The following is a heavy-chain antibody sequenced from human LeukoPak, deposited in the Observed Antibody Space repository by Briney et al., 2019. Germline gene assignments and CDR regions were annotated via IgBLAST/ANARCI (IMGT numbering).Heavy chain of an antibody. Sequence: KPSETLSLTCSVSGGSISSSSYYWGWIRQPPGKGLEWIGNIHYSGSTYYKPSLKSRVTISVDTSKNHFSLRLSSVTAADTAVYYCAIRNWNYLDAFDIWGQGTMVTVSS. J-gene: IGHJ3*02. V-gene: IGHV4-39*02. D-gene: IGHD1-7*01. CDR3: AIRNWNYLDAFDI. CDR1: GGSISSSSYY. CDR2: IHYSGST.